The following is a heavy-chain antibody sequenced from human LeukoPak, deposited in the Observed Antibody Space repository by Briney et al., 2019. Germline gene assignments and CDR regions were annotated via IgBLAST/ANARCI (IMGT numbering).Heavy chain of an antibody. CDR1: GGSFSGYY. V-gene: IGHV4-34*01. Sequence: PSETLSLTCAVYGGSFSGYYWSWSRQPPGKGLEWIGEINHSGSTNYNPSLKSRVTISVDTSKNQFSLKLSSVTAADTAVYYCARGHYGDIILWFGHAIDYWGQGTLVTVSS. CDR2: INHSGST. D-gene: IGHD3-10*01. CDR3: ARGHYGDIILWFGHAIDY. J-gene: IGHJ4*02.